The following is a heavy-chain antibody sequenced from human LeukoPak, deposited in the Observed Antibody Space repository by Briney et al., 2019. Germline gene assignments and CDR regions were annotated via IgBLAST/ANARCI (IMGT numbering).Heavy chain of an antibody. CDR3: ARKSIAAPIDY. V-gene: IGHV1-2*02. D-gene: IGHD6-6*01. J-gene: IGHJ4*02. CDR1: GYTFTGYY. CDR2: INPNSDGT. Sequence: GASVKVSCKASGYTFTGYYMHWVRQAPGQGLEWMGWINPNSDGTNSAQKFQGRVTMTRDTSISTVYMELSSLRPDDTAVYYCARKSIAAPIDYWGQGTLVTVSS.